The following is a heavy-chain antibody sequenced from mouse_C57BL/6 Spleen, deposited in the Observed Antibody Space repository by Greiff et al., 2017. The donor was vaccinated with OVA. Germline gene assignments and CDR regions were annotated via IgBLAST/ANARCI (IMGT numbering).Heavy chain of an antibody. CDR2: ISDGGSYT. Sequence: DVKLVESGGGLVKPGGSLKLSCAASGFTFSSYAMSWVRQTPEKRLEWVATISDGGSYTYYPDNVKGRFTISRDHAKNNLYQQMSHLKSEDTAMYYCARGNDYDGGYAMDYWGQGTSVTVSS. V-gene: IGHV5-4*03. D-gene: IGHD2-4*01. CDR3: ARGNDYDGGYAMDY. J-gene: IGHJ4*01. CDR1: GFTFSSYA.